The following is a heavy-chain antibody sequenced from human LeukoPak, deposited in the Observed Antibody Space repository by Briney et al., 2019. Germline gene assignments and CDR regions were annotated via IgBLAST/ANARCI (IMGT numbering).Heavy chain of an antibody. CDR3: ARTFNYYYYMDV. Sequence: GGSLRLSCAASGFTFSSYSMNWVRQAPGKGLEWVSSISSSSSYIYYADSVKGRITISRDNAKNSLYLQMNSLRAEDTAVYYCARTFNYYYYMDVWGKGTTVTVSS. V-gene: IGHV3-21*01. CDR2: ISSSSSYI. D-gene: IGHD3-16*01. CDR1: GFTFSSYS. J-gene: IGHJ6*03.